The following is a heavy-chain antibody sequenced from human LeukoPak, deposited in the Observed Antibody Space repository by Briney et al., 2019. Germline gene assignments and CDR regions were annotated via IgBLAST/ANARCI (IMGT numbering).Heavy chain of an antibody. J-gene: IGHJ6*03. CDR2: INTNTGNP. V-gene: IGHV7-4-1*02. CDR3: AREGDGSGPTDYYYYYYMDV. Sequence: GASVRVSCKASGYTFTSYAMNWVRQAPGQGLEWMGWINTNTGNPTYAQGFTGRFVFSLDTSVSTAYLQISSLKAEDTAVYYCAREGDGSGPTDYYYYYYMDVWGKGTTVTVSS. CDR1: GYTFTSYA. D-gene: IGHD3-10*01.